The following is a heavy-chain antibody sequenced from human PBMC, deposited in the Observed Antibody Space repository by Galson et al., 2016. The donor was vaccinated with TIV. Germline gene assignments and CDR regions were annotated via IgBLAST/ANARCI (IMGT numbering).Heavy chain of an antibody. Sequence: TCTVSGDSISSSRNFYWGWIRQPPGKGLEWIGSVYHSGSTYYNPSLKSRVVVSVDTTKNQFSLKLNSVTATDTAVYFCARVMSATLLFFDLWGRGTLVTVSS. CDR2: VYHSGST. J-gene: IGHJ2*01. CDR3: ARVMSATLLFFDL. V-gene: IGHV4-39*01. D-gene: IGHD3-16*01. CDR1: GDSISSSRNFY.